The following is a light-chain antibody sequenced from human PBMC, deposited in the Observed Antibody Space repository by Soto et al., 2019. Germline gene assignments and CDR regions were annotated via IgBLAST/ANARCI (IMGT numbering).Light chain of an antibody. CDR3: QQYYSYPPT. CDR2: AAS. J-gene: IGKJ1*01. V-gene: IGKV1-8*01. Sequence: QSPSSFSASTGDRVTITCRASQGISSYLAWYQQKPGKAPKLLIYAASTLQSGVPSRFSGSGSGTDFTLTISCLQSEDFATYYCQQYYSYPPTFGQGTKVDIK. CDR1: QGISSY.